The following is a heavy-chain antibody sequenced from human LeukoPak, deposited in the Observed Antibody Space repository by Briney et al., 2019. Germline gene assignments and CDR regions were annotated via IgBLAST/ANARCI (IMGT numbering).Heavy chain of an antibody. CDR1: GGSISSYY. V-gene: IGHV4-59*12. D-gene: IGHD3-10*01. CDR2: IFYSGST. Sequence: SETLSLTCTVSGGSISSYYWSWIRQPPGKGLEWIGHIFYSGSTNYNPSLTSRVTISKDTSKNQFSLKLSSVTDADTAVYYCARGAGSGSYPNYDYFDYWGQGTLVTVSS. J-gene: IGHJ4*02. CDR3: ARGAGSGSYPNYDYFDY.